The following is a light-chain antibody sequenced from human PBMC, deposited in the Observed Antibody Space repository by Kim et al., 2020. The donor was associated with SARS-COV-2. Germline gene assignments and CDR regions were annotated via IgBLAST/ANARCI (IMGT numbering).Light chain of an antibody. Sequence: DIQMTQSPSSLSASVGDRVTITCRASQSIRTYLNWYQQKPGKPPNLLIYGASNLQSGVPSRFSGSRSGTDFTLTLSSLQPEDFATYYCQQCYSTPWTFGQGTKVDIK. CDR1: QSIRTY. CDR2: GAS. CDR3: QQCYSTPWT. V-gene: IGKV1-39*01. J-gene: IGKJ1*01.